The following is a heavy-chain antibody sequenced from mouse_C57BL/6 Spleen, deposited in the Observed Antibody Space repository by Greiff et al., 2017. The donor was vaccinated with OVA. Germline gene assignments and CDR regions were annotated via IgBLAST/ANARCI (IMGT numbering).Heavy chain of an antibody. CDR2: IYPGDGDT. D-gene: IGHD2-3*01. Sequence: VKLVESGPELVKPGASVKISCKASGYAFSSSWMNWVKQRPGKGLEWIGRIYPGDGDTNYNGKFKGKATLTADKSSSTAYMQLSSLTSEDSAVYFCAREADGYGYFDVWGTGTTVTVSS. J-gene: IGHJ1*03. V-gene: IGHV1-82*01. CDR1: GYAFSSSW. CDR3: AREADGYGYFDV.